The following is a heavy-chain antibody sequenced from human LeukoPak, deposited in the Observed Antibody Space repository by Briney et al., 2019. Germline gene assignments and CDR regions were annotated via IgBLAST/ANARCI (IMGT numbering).Heavy chain of an antibody. CDR2: IYYSGST. V-gene: IGHV4-59*08. CDR3: ARLGVSDMGGGFEIDY. D-gene: IGHD2-8*01. J-gene: IGHJ4*02. CDR1: GGSISSYY. Sequence: SETLSLTCTVSGGSISSYYWSWIRQPPGKGLEWIGYIYYSGSTDYNPSLKSRVTISVDTSKNQFSLKLSSVTAADTAVYYCARLGVSDMGGGFEIDYWGQGTLVTVSS.